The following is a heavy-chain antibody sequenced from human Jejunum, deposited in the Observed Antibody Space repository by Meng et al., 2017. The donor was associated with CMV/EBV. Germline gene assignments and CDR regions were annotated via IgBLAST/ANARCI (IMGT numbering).Heavy chain of an antibody. CDR3: ATDWGDTKSRFDY. Sequence: SGFTFSNYWMSWVRQTPGKGLEWVANIKQDGSEKYYVDSVKGRFTVSRDNAKNSLYLQMNSLRAEDTAVYYCATDWGDTKSRFDYWGQGSLVTVSS. CDR2: IKQDGSEK. J-gene: IGHJ4*02. D-gene: IGHD3-16*01. CDR1: GFTFSNYW. V-gene: IGHV3-7*01.